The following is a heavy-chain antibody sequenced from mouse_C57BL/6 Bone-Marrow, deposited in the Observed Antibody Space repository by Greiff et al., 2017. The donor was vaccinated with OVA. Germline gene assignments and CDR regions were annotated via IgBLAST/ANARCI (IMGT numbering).Heavy chain of an antibody. D-gene: IGHD2-4*01. CDR3: ARFDYVAWFAY. V-gene: IGHV1-81*01. CDR1: GYTFTSYG. Sequence: QVQLQQSGAELARPGASVKLSCKASGYTFTSYGISWVKQRTGQGLEWIGEIYPRSGNTYYNEKFKGKATLTADKSSSTAYMELRSLTSEDSAVYFCARFDYVAWFAYWGQGTLVTVSA. CDR2: IYPRSGNT. J-gene: IGHJ3*01.